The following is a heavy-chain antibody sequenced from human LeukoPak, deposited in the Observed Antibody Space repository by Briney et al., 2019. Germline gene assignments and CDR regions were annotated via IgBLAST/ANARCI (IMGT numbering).Heavy chain of an antibody. Sequence: PGRSLRLSCAASGFTFSSYAMHWVRQAPGKRLEWVAVISYDGSNKYYADSVKGRFTISRDNSKNTLYLQMNSLRAEDTAVYYCARDLPPYYDFWSGRLDYWGQGTLVTVSS. D-gene: IGHD3-3*01. J-gene: IGHJ4*02. CDR2: ISYDGSNK. CDR3: ARDLPPYYDFWSGRLDY. V-gene: IGHV3-30*01. CDR1: GFTFSSYA.